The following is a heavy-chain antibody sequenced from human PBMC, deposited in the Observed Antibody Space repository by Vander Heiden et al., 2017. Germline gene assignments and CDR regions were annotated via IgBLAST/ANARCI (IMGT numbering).Heavy chain of an antibody. CDR1: GGTFSSYA. D-gene: IGHD3-10*01. CDR2: IIPILGIA. Sequence: QVQLVQSGAEVKKPGSSVKVSCKASGGTFSSYAISWVRQAPGQGLEWMGGIIPILGIANYAQKFQGRVTITADKSTGTAYMELSSLRSEDTAVYYCARASLTMVRGVISWFDPWGQGTLVTVSS. J-gene: IGHJ5*02. CDR3: ARASLTMVRGVISWFDP. V-gene: IGHV1-69*10.